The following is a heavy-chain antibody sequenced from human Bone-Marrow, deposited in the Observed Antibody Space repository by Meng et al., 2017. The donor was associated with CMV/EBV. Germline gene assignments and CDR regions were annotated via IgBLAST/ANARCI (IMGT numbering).Heavy chain of an antibody. D-gene: IGHD6-13*01. Sequence: GSRRRSCTVSGGSISSSSYYWGWIRQPPGKGLEWIGSIYYSGSTYYNPSLKSRVTISVDTSKNQFSLKLSSVTAADTAVYYCARQQTNSIAAAFPSLYYYYYGMDVWGQGTTVTVSS. CDR3: ARQQTNSIAAAFPSLYYYYYGMDV. J-gene: IGHJ6*02. V-gene: IGHV4-39*07. CDR2: IYYSGST. CDR1: GGSISSSSYY.